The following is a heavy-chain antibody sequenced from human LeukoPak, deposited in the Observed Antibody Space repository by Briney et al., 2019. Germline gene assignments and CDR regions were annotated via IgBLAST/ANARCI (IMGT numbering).Heavy chain of an antibody. V-gene: IGHV1-69*13. CDR3: ARAGIAVAGVLYY. CDR2: IIPIFGTA. Sequence: SVKVSCKASGGTFTSYAISGARQTPGQGLAGMGGIIPIFGTANYAQKFQGSVTITAAESTSPAYMALSSLRSEDTAVYYCARAGIAVAGVLYYWGQGTLVTVSS. J-gene: IGHJ4*02. D-gene: IGHD6-19*01. CDR1: GGTFTSYA.